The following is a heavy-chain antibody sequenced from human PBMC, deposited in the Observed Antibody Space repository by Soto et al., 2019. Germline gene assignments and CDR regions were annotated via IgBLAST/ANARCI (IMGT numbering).Heavy chain of an antibody. CDR2: ISGFNGNT. J-gene: IGHJ5*01. D-gene: IGHD3-16*01. Sequence: ASVKVSCKASGYTFNFYGITWVRQAPGQGLEWMGWISGFNGNTNYAADLQARVTMTTDTSTSTAYMELRGLRSDDTAVYYCARIGVSSGHEAPDFDSWGQGTLAPVSS. CDR3: ARIGVSSGHEAPDFDS. CDR1: GYTFNFYG. V-gene: IGHV1-18*01.